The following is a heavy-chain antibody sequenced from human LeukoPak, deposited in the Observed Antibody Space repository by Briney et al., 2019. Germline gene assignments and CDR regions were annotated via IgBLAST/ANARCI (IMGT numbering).Heavy chain of an antibody. J-gene: IGHJ4*02. CDR1: GFTFSSYS. CDR2: ISGSSSTI. Sequence: GGSLRLYCAASGFTFSSYSMNWVRQAPGKGLEWGSYISGSSSTIYYADSVKGRFTISRDNGKNTLYLQMNSLRAEDTAVYYCARGSTYYDSSGQVPFDYWGQGTLVTVSS. D-gene: IGHD3-22*01. V-gene: IGHV3-48*01. CDR3: ARGSTYYDSSGQVPFDY.